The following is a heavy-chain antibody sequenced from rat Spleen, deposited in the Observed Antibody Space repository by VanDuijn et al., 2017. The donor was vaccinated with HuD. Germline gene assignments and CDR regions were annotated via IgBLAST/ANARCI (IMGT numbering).Heavy chain of an antibody. CDR1: GFIFSDYT. V-gene: IGHV5-17*01. J-gene: IGHJ2*01. CDR3: ARTTYDYFDY. D-gene: IGHD2-1*01. Sequence: EVQLVESGGGLVQPGRSLKLSCAASGFIFSDYTMAWVRQAPKKGLEWVATISYDGSSTYYRDSVKGRFTISRDNAKSTLYLQMDSLRSEETAAYYCARTTYDYFDYGGQGVMVTVSS. CDR2: ISYDGSST.